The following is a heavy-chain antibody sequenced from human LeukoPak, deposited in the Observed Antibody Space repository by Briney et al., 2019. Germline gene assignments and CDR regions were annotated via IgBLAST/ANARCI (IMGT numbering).Heavy chain of an antibody. V-gene: IGHV1-2*02. Sequence: RASVKVSCKASGYTFTDYYIQWVRQAPGQGLEWMGWIIPNSGVTNYAQKFRGRVTMTRDTSISTAYMELTRLRSDDTAVYYCARESSGVGYIYGYFYWGQGTLVTVSP. CDR2: IIPNSGVT. D-gene: IGHD5-18*01. CDR1: GYTFTDYY. CDR3: ARESSGVGYIYGYFY. J-gene: IGHJ4*02.